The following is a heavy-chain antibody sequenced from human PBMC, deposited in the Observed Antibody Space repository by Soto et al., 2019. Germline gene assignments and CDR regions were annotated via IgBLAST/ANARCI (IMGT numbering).Heavy chain of an antibody. J-gene: IGHJ4*02. Sequence: QVQLVQSGAEVKKPGSSVKVSCTTSGRTISSFGMNWVRQAPGQGLEWMGGIVPIDGSTKYAEKFQGRVTITADASKSTVYMDLSSLRSEDTAVYYCARSFTKSRRGGVAFDYWGQGTLLTVSP. V-gene: IGHV1-69*01. CDR3: ARSFTKSRRGGVAFDY. CDR1: GRTISSFG. D-gene: IGHD3-3*01. CDR2: IVPIDGST.